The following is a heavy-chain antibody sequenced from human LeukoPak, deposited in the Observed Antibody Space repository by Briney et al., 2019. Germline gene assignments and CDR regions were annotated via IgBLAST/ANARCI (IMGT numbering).Heavy chain of an antibody. V-gene: IGHV3-23*01. CDR3: VNDNLS. CDR2: ISASGDLT. J-gene: IGHJ5*02. CDR1: GFTFSAYA. Sequence: GGSLRLSCAASGFTFSAYALSWVRQAPGKGLEWVSFISASGDLTYYADSVRGRFTISRDNYRNTLFLQMDSLRAEDTAVYYCVNDNLSWGPGTLVTVSS.